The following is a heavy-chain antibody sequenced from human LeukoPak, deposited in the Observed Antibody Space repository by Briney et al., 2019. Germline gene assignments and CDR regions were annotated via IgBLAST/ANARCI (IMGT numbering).Heavy chain of an antibody. CDR3: ARVLVRSYGSGSYTPHYYYYYYMDV. Sequence: SVKVSCKASGGTFSSYAISWVRQAPGQGLEWMGGIIPIFGTANYAQKFQGRVTITADESTSTAYMELSSLRSEDTAVYYCARVLVRSYGSGSYTPHYYYYYYMDVWGKGTTVTVSS. CDR1: GGTFSSYA. J-gene: IGHJ6*03. D-gene: IGHD3-10*01. CDR2: IIPIFGTA. V-gene: IGHV1-69*13.